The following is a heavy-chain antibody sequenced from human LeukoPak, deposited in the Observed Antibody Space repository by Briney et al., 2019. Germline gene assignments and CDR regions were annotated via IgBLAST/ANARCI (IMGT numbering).Heavy chain of an antibody. J-gene: IGHJ4*02. Sequence: SETLSLTCTVSGGSISSYYWSWIRQPPGKGLEWIGYIYYSGSTNYNPSLKSRVTMSVDTSKNQFSLKLSSVTAADAAVYYCARESEWSGFFVYWGQRTLVTVSS. CDR2: IYYSGST. D-gene: IGHD3-3*01. CDR3: ARESEWSGFFVY. CDR1: GGSISSYY. V-gene: IGHV4-59*01.